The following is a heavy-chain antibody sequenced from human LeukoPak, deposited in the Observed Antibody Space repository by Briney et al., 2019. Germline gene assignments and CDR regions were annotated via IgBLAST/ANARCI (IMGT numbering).Heavy chain of an antibody. CDR2: INPNSGGT. Sequence: GASVKVSCKASGYAFTSYGISWVRQAPGQGLEWMGWINPNSGGTNYAQKFQGRVTMTRDTSISTAYMELSRLRSDDTAVYYCARGEQQLSDIRDWFDPWGQGTLVTVSS. D-gene: IGHD6-13*01. V-gene: IGHV1-2*02. J-gene: IGHJ5*02. CDR1: GYAFTSYG. CDR3: ARGEQQLSDIRDWFDP.